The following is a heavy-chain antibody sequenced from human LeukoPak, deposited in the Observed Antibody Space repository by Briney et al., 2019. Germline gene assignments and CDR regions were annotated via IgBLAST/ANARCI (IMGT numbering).Heavy chain of an antibody. D-gene: IGHD2-2*01. CDR2: IYDSGKT. Sequence: SETLSLTCTVSGNSISNYYWSWVRQPPGKGLEWIGYIYDSGKTNYNPSLKSRITISQDTSKNQFSLKLISVTAADTAVYYCARVRYCTNISCYAYFDYWGQGTLVTVSS. V-gene: IGHV4-59*01. J-gene: IGHJ4*02. CDR3: ARVRYCTNISCYAYFDY. CDR1: GNSISNYY.